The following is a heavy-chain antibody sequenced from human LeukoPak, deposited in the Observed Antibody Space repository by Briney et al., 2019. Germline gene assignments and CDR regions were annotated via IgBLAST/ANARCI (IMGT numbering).Heavy chain of an antibody. D-gene: IGHD1-26*01. V-gene: IGHV3-7*01. J-gene: IGHJ4*02. CDR2: ISPDGSVK. CDR1: GFTFGDYW. CDR3: ARFGGSFYFDY. Sequence: GGSLRLSCAASGFTFGDYWMSWVRQTPGKGLEWVAQISPDGSVKAYVGSVKGRFTVSRDNADNSLYLQMNSLRAEDTAVYYCARFGGSFYFDYWGQGTLVTVSS.